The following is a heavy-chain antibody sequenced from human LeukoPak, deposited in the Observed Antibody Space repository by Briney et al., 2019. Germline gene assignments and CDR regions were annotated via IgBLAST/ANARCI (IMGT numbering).Heavy chain of an antibody. V-gene: IGHV4-4*07. CDR3: ARDYKWELRYFDY. Sequence: SETLSLTCTVSGGSISSYYWSWIRQPAGTGLEWIGRIYTSGSTNHNPSLKSRVTMSVDTSKNQFSLKLSSVTAADTAVYYCARDYKWELRYFDYWGHGTLVTVSP. CDR2: IYTSGST. J-gene: IGHJ4*01. CDR1: GGSISSYY. D-gene: IGHD1-26*01.